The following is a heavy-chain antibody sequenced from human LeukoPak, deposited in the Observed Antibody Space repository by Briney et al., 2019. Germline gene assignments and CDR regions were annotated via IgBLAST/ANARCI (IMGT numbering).Heavy chain of an antibody. J-gene: IGHJ6*02. CDR3: ARGSCSGGSCCERLNGLDV. D-gene: IGHD2-15*01. CDR1: GFTFSNYD. Sequence: GGSLRLSCAASGFTFSNYDMHWVRQATGKGLEWVSAFHTAGDTHYSGSVKGRFATSRENAKNSFYLQMNNLRAGDTAVYYCARGSCSGGSCCERLNGLDVWGQGTPVTVS. V-gene: IGHV3-13*01. CDR2: FHTAGDT.